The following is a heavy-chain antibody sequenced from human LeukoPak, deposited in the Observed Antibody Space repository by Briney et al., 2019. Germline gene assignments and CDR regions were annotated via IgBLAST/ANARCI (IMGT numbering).Heavy chain of an antibody. J-gene: IGHJ6*04. Sequence: GGSLRLSCAASGFTFSSYWMHWVRQAPGKWLVWVSRINSDGSSTSYADSVKGRFTISRDNAKNTLYLQMNSLRAEDTAVYYCARAEDSSSDGMDVWGKGTTVTVSS. CDR3: ARAEDSSSDGMDV. D-gene: IGHD6-6*01. CDR1: GFTFSSYW. V-gene: IGHV3-74*01. CDR2: INSDGSST.